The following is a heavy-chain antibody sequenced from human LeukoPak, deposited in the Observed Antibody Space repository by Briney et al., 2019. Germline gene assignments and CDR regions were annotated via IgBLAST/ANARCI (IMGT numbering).Heavy chain of an antibody. V-gene: IGHV4-59*01. Sequence: SETLSLTCTVSGGSISSYYWSWIRQPPGKGLEWIGYIYYSGSTNYNPSLKSRVTISVDTSKNQFSLRLSSATAADTAVYYCARAEPFYYANSGGFDYWGQGTLVTVSS. CDR2: IYYSGST. CDR1: GGSISSYY. J-gene: IGHJ4*02. D-gene: IGHD3-22*01. CDR3: ARAEPFYYANSGGFDY.